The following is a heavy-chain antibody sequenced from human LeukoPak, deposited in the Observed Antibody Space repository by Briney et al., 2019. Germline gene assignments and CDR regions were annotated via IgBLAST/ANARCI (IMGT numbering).Heavy chain of an antibody. D-gene: IGHD2-2*01. CDR3: ATGAIVVVPAASREFDY. CDR2: IDPSGSYN. Sequence: GEALKISWKGSGNSITNYWISWGRPMPGKGLELVGRIDPSGSYNNLCPSFQGHVSISADKSISTACLQWSSLKASDTAMYYCATGAIVVVPAASREFDYWGQGTLVTVSS. V-gene: IGHV5-10-1*01. CDR1: GNSITNYW. J-gene: IGHJ4*02.